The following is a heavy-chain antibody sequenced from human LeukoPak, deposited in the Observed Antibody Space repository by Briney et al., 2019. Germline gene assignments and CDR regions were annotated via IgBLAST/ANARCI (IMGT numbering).Heavy chain of an antibody. CDR3: ARDQIRIPLYYFDY. V-gene: IGHV1-46*01. CDR2: ISPSGGST. D-gene: IGHD2-15*01. Sequence: ASVKVSCKASGYTFTSYYMHWVRQAPEQGLEWIGIISPSGGSTSYAQKFQGRVTMTRDTSTSTVYMDLSSLRSEDTAVYYCARDQIRIPLYYFDYWGQGTLVTVSS. CDR1: GYTFTSYY. J-gene: IGHJ4*02.